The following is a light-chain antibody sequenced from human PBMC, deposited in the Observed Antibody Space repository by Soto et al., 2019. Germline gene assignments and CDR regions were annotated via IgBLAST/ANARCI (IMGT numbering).Light chain of an antibody. V-gene: IGLV1-44*01. CDR1: ISNIGSNS. CDR3: AAGDDRLRGLV. CDR2: YND. Sequence: QSVLTQTPSASGTPGQRVTISCSGSISNIGSNSVSWYRHLPGTAPKLLMYYNDQRPSGVPDRFSGSKSGTSASLAISGLQSADGADYYCAAGDDRLRGLVIGGGTKLTVL. J-gene: IGLJ3*02.